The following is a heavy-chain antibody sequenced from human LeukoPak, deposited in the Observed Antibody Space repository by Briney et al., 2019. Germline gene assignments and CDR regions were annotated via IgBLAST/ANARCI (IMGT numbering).Heavy chain of an antibody. CDR2: IYYSGST. CDR3: ARLGVLLWFGELSNYYMDV. J-gene: IGHJ6*03. V-gene: IGHV4-39*01. D-gene: IGHD3-10*01. CDR1: GGSISSSSYY. Sequence: SETLSLTCTVSGGSISSSSYYWGWIRQPPGKGLEWIGSIYYSGSTYYNPSLKSRVTISVDTSKNQFSLKLSSVTAADTAVYYCARLGVLLWFGELSNYYMDVWGKGTTVTISS.